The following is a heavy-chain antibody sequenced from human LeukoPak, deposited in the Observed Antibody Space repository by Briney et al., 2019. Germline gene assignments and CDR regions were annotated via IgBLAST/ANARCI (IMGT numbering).Heavy chain of an antibody. V-gene: IGHV4-59*01. D-gene: IGHD3-3*01. CDR2: IYYSGST. CDR1: GGSISTYY. CDR3: ARSEDTTIFGVLRNFNY. J-gene: IGHJ4*02. Sequence: SETLSLTCIVSGGSISTYYWSWIRQPPGKGLEWIGYIYYSGSTNYNPSLKSRVTISVDTSKNQISLKLRSVTAADTAMYYCARSEDTTIFGVLRNFNYWGQGTRVTVSS.